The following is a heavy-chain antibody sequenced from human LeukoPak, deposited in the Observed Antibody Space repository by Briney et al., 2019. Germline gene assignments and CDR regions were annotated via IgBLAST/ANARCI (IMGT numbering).Heavy chain of an antibody. CDR3: ARHPVDTAMITPWFDP. J-gene: IGHJ5*02. D-gene: IGHD5-18*01. CDR2: ISHSGRT. CDR1: GGSFSGFY. V-gene: IGHV4-34*01. Sequence: SETLSLTCAVSGGSFSGFYWSWIRRPPGKGLEWIGEISHSGRTNYNPSLKSRVTVSVDTSKNQFSLKLSSVTAADTAVYYCARHPVDTAMITPWFDPWGQGTRVTVSS.